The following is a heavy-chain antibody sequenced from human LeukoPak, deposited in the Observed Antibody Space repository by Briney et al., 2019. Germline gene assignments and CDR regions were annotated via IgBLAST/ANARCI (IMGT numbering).Heavy chain of an antibody. CDR1: GGSISGSSYY. CDR2: FLYSGTT. Sequence: SETLSLTCTVSGGSISGSSYYWGWIRQSRGKGLEWIGSFLYSGTTYYNPSLKSRVTISVDTSKNQLSLKLSSVTAADTAVYFCARGPYSYDSSGAFDIWGQGTMVTVSS. CDR3: ARGPYSYDSSGAFDI. J-gene: IGHJ3*02. D-gene: IGHD3-22*01. V-gene: IGHV4-39*01.